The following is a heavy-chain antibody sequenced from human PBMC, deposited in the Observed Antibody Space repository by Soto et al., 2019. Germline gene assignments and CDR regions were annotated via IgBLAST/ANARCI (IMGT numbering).Heavy chain of an antibody. J-gene: IGHJ3*02. CDR3: ARDRNRVVVVVAATGAKRSGAFDI. D-gene: IGHD2-15*01. Sequence: GGSLRLSCAASGFTFSSYAMHWVRQAPGKGLEWVAVISYDGSNKYYADSVKGRFTISRDNSKNTLYLQMNSLRAEDTAVYYCARDRNRVVVVVAATGAKRSGAFDIWGQGTMVTVSS. V-gene: IGHV3-30-3*01. CDR2: ISYDGSNK. CDR1: GFTFSSYA.